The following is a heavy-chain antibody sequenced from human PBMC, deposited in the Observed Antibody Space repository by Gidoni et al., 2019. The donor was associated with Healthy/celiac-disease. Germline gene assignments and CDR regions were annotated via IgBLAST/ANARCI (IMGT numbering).Heavy chain of an antibody. CDR2: ISGSGGST. CDR3: AKAGPWVAARPHYYGMDV. D-gene: IGHD6-6*01. Sequence: EVQLLESGGGLVQPGGSLRLSCAASGFTFSSYAMSWVRQAPGKGLEWVSAISGSGGSTYYADSVKGRFTISRDNSKNTLYLQMNSLRAEDTTVYYCAKAGPWVAARPHYYGMDVWGQGTTVTVSS. CDR1: GFTFSSYA. V-gene: IGHV3-23*01. J-gene: IGHJ6*02.